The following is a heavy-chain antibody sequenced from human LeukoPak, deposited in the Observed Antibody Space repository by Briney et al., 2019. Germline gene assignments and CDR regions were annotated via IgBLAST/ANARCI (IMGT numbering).Heavy chain of an antibody. Sequence: ASVKVSRKASGYTFTSLGISWVRQAPGQGLEWMGWISGDNGNTYYAQKLQGRVTLTTDTSTSTAYMELRSLRSDDTAVYYCARDCDRSGYYCYWGQGTQVTVSS. J-gene: IGHJ4*02. D-gene: IGHD3-22*01. V-gene: IGHV1-18*01. CDR2: ISGDNGNT. CDR1: GYTFTSLG. CDR3: ARDCDRSGYYCY.